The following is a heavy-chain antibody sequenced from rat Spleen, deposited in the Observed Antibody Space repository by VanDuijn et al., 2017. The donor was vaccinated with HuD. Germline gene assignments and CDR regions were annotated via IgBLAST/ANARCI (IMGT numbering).Heavy chain of an antibody. D-gene: IGHD4-2*01. CDR1: GFTFSDYY. J-gene: IGHJ1*01. CDR3: TRLAGAAGWYFDF. CDR2: INYDGDST. Sequence: EVQLVESGGGLVQPGRSLTLSCAASGFTFSDYYMAWVRQAPTRGLEWVASINYDGDSTYYRDSVKGRFTISRDNAKSSLYLQMDSLRSEDTATYYCTRLAGAAGWYFDFWGPGTMVTVSS. V-gene: IGHV5-20*01.